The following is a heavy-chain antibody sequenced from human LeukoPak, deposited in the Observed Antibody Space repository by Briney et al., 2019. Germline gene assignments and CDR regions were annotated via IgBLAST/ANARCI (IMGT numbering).Heavy chain of an antibody. CDR3: AKVGYSSDWFRGAFDI. D-gene: IGHD6-19*01. Sequence: PGGSLRLSCAASGFTFDDYAMHWVRQAPGKGLEWVSGISWNSGSIGYADSVKGRFTISRDNAKNSLYLQMNSLRAEDTALYYCAKVGYSSDWFRGAFDIWGQGTMVTVSS. CDR1: GFTFDDYA. J-gene: IGHJ3*02. CDR2: ISWNSGSI. V-gene: IGHV3-9*01.